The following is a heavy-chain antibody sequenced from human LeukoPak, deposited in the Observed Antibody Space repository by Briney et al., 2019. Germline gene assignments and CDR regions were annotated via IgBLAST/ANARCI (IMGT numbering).Heavy chain of an antibody. J-gene: IGHJ4*02. V-gene: IGHV3-30*18. CDR2: ISYDGSNK. CDR3: AKGPVGYSSGWLDY. D-gene: IGHD6-19*01. Sequence: SCKASGFTFSSYGMHWVRQAPGKGLEWVAVISYDGSNKYYADSVKGRFTISRDNSKNTLYLQMNSLRAEDTAVYYCAKGPVGYSSGWLDYWGQGTLVTVSS. CDR1: GFTFSSYG.